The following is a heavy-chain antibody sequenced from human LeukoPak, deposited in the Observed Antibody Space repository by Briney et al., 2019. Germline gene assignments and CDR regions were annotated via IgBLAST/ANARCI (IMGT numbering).Heavy chain of an antibody. CDR2: INSDGSST. CDR3: VRTKLAAVGTGHFDF. J-gene: IGHJ4*02. V-gene: IGHV3-74*01. D-gene: IGHD6-13*01. Sequence: GGSLRLSCAASGFTFSSYWIHWVRQAPGKGLVWVSRINSDGSSTTYADSVKGRFTISRDNAKNTLYLQMNSLRAEDTAVYYCVRTKLAAVGTGHFDFWGQGTLVTVSS. CDR1: GFTFSSYW.